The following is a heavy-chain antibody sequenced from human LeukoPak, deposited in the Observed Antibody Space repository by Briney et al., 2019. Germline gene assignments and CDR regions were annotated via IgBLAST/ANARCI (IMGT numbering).Heavy chain of an antibody. V-gene: IGHV3-66*01. D-gene: IGHD5-18*01. CDR3: ARDSSYGVFDY. CDR2: IYSGGST. J-gene: IGHJ4*02. CDR1: GFTFNNYA. Sequence: PGGSLRLSCAASGFTFNNYAMNWVRQTPGKGLEWVSVIYSGGSTYYADSVKGRFTISRDNSKNTLYLQMNSLRAEDTAVYYCARDSSYGVFDYWGQGTLVTVSS.